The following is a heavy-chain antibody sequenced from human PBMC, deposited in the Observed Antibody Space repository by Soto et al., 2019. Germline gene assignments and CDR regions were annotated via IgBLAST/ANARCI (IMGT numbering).Heavy chain of an antibody. Sequence: PSETLSLTCAVSGYSISSGYYWGWIRQPPGKGLEWIGSIYHSGSTYYNPSLKSRVTISVDTSKNQFSLKLSSVTAADTAVYYCARDSPYYYDSSGYYTFDYWGQGTLVTVSS. V-gene: IGHV4-38-2*02. J-gene: IGHJ4*02. CDR1: GYSISSGYY. CDR2: IYHSGST. D-gene: IGHD3-22*01. CDR3: ARDSPYYYDSSGYYTFDY.